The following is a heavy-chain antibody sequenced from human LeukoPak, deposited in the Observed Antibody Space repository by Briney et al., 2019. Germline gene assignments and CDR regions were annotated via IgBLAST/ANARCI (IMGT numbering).Heavy chain of an antibody. CDR2: IRSKADSYAT. CDR3: TSSSGYDFSS. J-gene: IGHJ4*02. Sequence: GGSLRLSCAASGFTFSGSAMHWVRQASGKGLEWVGRIRSKADSYATAYAASVKGRFTISRDDSKNTAYLQMNSLKTEDTAVYYCTSSSGYDFSSWGQGTLVTVSS. V-gene: IGHV3-73*01. D-gene: IGHD5-12*01. CDR1: GFTFSGSA.